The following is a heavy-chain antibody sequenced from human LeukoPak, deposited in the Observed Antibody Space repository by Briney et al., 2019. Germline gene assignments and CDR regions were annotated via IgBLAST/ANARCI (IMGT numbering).Heavy chain of an antibody. J-gene: IGHJ4*02. CDR2: IIPNFGTA. V-gene: IGHV1-69*13. CDR1: GCTFSNYA. Sequence: GASVKVSCKASGCTFSNYAISWVRQAPGQGLEWMGGIIPNFGTANSAQEFQGRVTITADESTSTAYMELSSLRSEDTAVYYCAINYYDSSGYYLYYFDYWGQGTLVTVSS. D-gene: IGHD3-22*01. CDR3: AINYYDSSGYYLYYFDY.